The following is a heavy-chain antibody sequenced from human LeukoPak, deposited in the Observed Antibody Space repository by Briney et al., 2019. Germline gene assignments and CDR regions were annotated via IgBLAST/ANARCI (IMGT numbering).Heavy chain of an antibody. J-gene: IGHJ4*02. D-gene: IGHD3-9*01. Sequence: SVKVSCKASGGTFSSYAISWVRQAPGQGLEWMGGIIPIFGTANYAQKFQGRVTITADESTSTAYMELSSLRSEDTAVYYCARSSGPYYDILTGYSLWGQGTLVTVSS. CDR2: IIPIFGTA. CDR3: ARSSGPYYDILTGYSL. V-gene: IGHV1-69*01. CDR1: GGTFSSYA.